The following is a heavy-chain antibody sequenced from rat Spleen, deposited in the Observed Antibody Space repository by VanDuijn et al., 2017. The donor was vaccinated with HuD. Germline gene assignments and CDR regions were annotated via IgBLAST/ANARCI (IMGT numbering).Heavy chain of an antibody. CDR3: ASNDY. J-gene: IGHJ2*01. Sequence: EVQLVESDGGLVQPGRSLKLSCAASGFTFSDYYMAWVRQAPTKGLEWVASITNSGGSTYYRDSVKGRFTISRDNGKSTLYLQMDSLRSEDTATYYCASNDYWGQGVVVTVSS. V-gene: IGHV5-25*01. CDR1: GFTFSDYY. CDR2: ITNSGGST.